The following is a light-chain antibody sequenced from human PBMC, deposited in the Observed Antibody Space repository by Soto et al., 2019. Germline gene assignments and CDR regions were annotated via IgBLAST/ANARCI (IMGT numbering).Light chain of an antibody. V-gene: IGKV3-20*01. Sequence: DIVLTQSPGTLSLSPGESATLSCRASQRFXNNYLAGYEQKPGQAPRLLXYAASSRATGSPNRLSGSGSGTDFTLSISGLEPEDFAVYYCHHYATSSRTFGQGTKVDIK. J-gene: IGKJ1*01. CDR3: HHYATSSRT. CDR2: AAS. CDR1: QRFXNNY.